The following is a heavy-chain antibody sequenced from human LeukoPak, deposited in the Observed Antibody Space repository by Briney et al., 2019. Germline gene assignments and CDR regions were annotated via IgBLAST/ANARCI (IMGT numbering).Heavy chain of an antibody. CDR2: ISGGAGTT. CDR3: AKAAGYSSRTAYS. CDR1: GFTFTNSA. Sequence: GGSLRLSCAASGFTFTNSALSWVRQAPGKGLEWVSGISGGAGTTYYADSVKGRFTISRDNSKNTLYLQMDSLRAEDTALYYCAKAAGYSSRTAYSWGQGTLVTVSS. V-gene: IGHV3-23*01. J-gene: IGHJ4*02. D-gene: IGHD5-18*01.